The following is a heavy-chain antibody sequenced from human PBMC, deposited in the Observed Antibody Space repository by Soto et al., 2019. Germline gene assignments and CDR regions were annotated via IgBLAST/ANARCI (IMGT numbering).Heavy chain of an antibody. J-gene: IGHJ4*02. CDR1: GFTVCNNY. CDR2: IYSTGTT. CDR3: AKDGRGSGSHYNSFGY. D-gene: IGHD3-10*01. V-gene: IGHV3-53*01. Sequence: EVQLVESGGGLIQPGGSLKLSCAASGFTVCNNYMSWVRQAPGKGLEWVSLIYSTGTTKYADSVKGRFTVSRDNAKNTLYLQMNSLRAEDTALYYCAKDGRGSGSHYNSFGYWGQGTLVTVSS.